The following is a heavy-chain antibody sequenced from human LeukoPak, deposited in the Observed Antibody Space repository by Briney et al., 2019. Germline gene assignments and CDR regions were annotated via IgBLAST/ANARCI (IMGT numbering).Heavy chain of an antibody. CDR1: GFTFSSYG. Sequence: PGGSLRLSCAASGFTFSSYGMHWVRQASGKGLEWVGRIRSKANSYATAYAASVKGRFTISRDDSKNTAYLQMNSLKTEDTAVYYCTRHVRSSLLWRATYYFDYWGQGTLVTVSS. J-gene: IGHJ4*02. V-gene: IGHV3-73*01. CDR2: IRSKANSYAT. CDR3: TRHVRSSLLWRATYYFDY. D-gene: IGHD3-10*01.